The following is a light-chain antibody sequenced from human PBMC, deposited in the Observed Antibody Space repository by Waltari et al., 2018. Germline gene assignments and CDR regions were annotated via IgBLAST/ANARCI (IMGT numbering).Light chain of an antibody. CDR3: QESVSTPKGT. CDR2: AAS. J-gene: IGKJ3*01. Sequence: DIQMTQSPSSLSASVGDRVTITCRASQSIRTFLNWYQRKEGRAPKLLIYAASTLQRGVPSRFSGSGAGSDFTLTISSLQPEDSATYHCQESVSTPKGTFGPGTKVEIK. CDR1: QSIRTF. V-gene: IGKV1-39*01.